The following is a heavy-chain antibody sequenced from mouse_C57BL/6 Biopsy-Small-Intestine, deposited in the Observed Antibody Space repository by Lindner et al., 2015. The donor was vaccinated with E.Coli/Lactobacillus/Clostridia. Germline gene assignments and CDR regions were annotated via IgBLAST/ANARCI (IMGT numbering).Heavy chain of an antibody. Sequence: VQLQESGAELVKPGASVKISCKASGYSFTDYNMNWVKQSNGKSLEWIGLINPNYGTTSYNQNFKGKATLTADQSSGTAYMQLNSLTFEDSAVYYCARSGWEGWYFDVWGTGTTVTVSS. CDR1: GYSFTDYN. CDR3: ARSGWEGWYFDV. J-gene: IGHJ1*03. V-gene: IGHV1-39*01. CDR2: INPNYGTT. D-gene: IGHD2-3*01.